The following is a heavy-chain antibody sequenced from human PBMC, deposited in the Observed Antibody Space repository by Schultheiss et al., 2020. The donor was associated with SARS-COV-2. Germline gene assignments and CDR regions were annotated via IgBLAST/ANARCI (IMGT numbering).Heavy chain of an antibody. CDR3: ATSPIVRGVINYFYYYMDV. CDR1: GGSISSSSYY. V-gene: IGHV4-39*07. J-gene: IGHJ6*03. CDR2: IYYSGST. Sequence: SQTLSLTCTVSGGSISSSSYYWSWIRQPAGKGLEWIGSIYYSGSTYYNPSLKSRVTISVDTSKNQFSLNLSSVTAADTAVYYCATSPIVRGVINYFYYYMDVWGKGTTVTVSS. D-gene: IGHD3-10*02.